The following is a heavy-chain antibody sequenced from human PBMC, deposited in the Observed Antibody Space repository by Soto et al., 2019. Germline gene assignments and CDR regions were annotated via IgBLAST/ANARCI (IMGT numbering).Heavy chain of an antibody. J-gene: IGHJ6*02. D-gene: IGHD3-3*01. V-gene: IGHV4-59*12. Sequence: PSETLSLTCTVSGGSISSYYWSWIRQPPGKGLEWIGEINYIGNTNYNPSLKSRVTISVDTSKNQFSLKVSSVIAADTAVYYCARERRNTIFGVVRYGMDVWGQGTTVTVSS. CDR2: INYIGNT. CDR1: GGSISSYY. CDR3: ARERRNTIFGVVRYGMDV.